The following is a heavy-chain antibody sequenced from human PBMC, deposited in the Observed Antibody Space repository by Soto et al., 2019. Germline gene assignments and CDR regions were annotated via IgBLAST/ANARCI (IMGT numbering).Heavy chain of an antibody. V-gene: IGHV3-23*01. D-gene: IGHD3-22*01. CDR2: ISGSGGST. CDR1: GFTFSSYA. CDR3: AKVSLFSYYDSSGTYYFDY. J-gene: IGHJ4*02. Sequence: PGGSLRLSCAASGFTFSSYAMTWVRQAPGKGLEWVSVISGSGGSTYYADSVKGRFTISRDTSKNTLYLQMNSLRAEDTAVYYCAKVSLFSYYDSSGTYYFDYWGQGTLVTVSS.